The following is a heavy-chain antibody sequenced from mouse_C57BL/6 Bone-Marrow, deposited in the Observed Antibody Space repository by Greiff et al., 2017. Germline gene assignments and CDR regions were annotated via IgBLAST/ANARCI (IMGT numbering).Heavy chain of an antibody. V-gene: IGHV5-6*01. Sequence: EVKLVESGGDLVKPGGSLKLSCAASGFTFSSYGMSWVRQSPDQRLEWVATISSGGGYTYYPDRVKGRFTFTRDNAKNTLYLQISNLKSEGTAMYYRARQRGYYYGRSPWYAYWGQGTLVTVSA. D-gene: IGHD1-1*01. CDR3: ARQRGYYYGRSPWYAY. CDR1: GFTFSSYG. J-gene: IGHJ3*01. CDR2: ISSGGGYT.